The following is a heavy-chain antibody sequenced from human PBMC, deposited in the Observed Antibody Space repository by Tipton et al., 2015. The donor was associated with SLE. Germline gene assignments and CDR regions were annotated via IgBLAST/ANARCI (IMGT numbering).Heavy chain of an antibody. CDR2: INSRTGNP. CDR1: GGTFSSYT. D-gene: IGHD4-17*01. Sequence: HSGAEVKNPFPSLKVSCKASGGTFSSYTISWVRQAPGQGLEWMGWINSRTGNPTYAQGFTGRFVISLDTAVSTAFLQISSLKPEDTAVYYCARDQSTVTTPFDLWGQGTLVTVSS. J-gene: IGHJ4*02. V-gene: IGHV7-4-1*02. CDR3: ARDQSTVTTPFDL.